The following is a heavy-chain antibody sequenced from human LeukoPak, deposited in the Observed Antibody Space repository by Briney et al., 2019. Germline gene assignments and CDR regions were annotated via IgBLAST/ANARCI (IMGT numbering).Heavy chain of an antibody. D-gene: IGHD3/OR15-3a*01. Sequence: GGSLRLSCAASGFTLNEYYMSGIRQAPGKGLEGVSYISSRGRTIYYADSVKGRFTTSRDNGENSLYLRMNSLRVEDTALYYCARGSDWNAFDSWGQGTVVTVSS. CDR2: ISSRGRTI. V-gene: IGHV3-11*01. J-gene: IGHJ3*02. CDR1: GFTLNEYY. CDR3: ARGSDWNAFDS.